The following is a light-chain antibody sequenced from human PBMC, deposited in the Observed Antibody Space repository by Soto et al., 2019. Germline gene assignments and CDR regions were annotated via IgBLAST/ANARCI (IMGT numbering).Light chain of an antibody. J-gene: IGKJ5*01. CDR3: QQYENLPT. CDR2: DAS. Sequence: DIQMTQSPSTLSASVGDRVTITCRASQSLNNWLAWYQQRPGKAPKLLIYDASTLERGVPSRFSGTGSGTEFTFTISRLQPEDIATYYCQQYENLPTFGQGTRLEIK. V-gene: IGKV1-5*01. CDR1: QSLNNW.